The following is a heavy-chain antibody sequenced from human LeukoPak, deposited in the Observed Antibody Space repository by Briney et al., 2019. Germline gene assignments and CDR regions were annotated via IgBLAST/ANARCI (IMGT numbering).Heavy chain of an antibody. CDR1: GFTFSSYG. Sequence: QVQLVESGGGVVQPGRSLRLSCAASGFTFSSYGMHWVRQAPGKGLGWVAVIWYDGSNKYYADSVKGRFTISRDNSKNTLCLQMNSLRVEDTAVYYCASLRSGPRYGMDVWGQGTTVTVSS. D-gene: IGHD3-3*01. CDR3: ASLRSGPRYGMDV. J-gene: IGHJ6*02. CDR2: IWYDGSNK. V-gene: IGHV3-33*01.